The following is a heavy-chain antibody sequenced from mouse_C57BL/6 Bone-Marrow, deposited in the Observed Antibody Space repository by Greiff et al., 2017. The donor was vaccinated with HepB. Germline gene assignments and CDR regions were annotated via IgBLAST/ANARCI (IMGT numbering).Heavy chain of an antibody. V-gene: IGHV2-6-2*01. CDR2: IWSDGST. D-gene: IGHD2-3*01. J-gene: IGHJ4*01. Sequence: LVAPSQSLSITCTVSGFSLTSYGVHWVRQPPGKGLEWLVVIWSDGSTTYNSALKSRLSISKDNSKSQVFLKMNSLQTDDTAMYYCARHNGYFYYAMDYWGQGTSVTVSS. CDR3: ARHNGYFYYAMDY. CDR1: GFSLTSYG.